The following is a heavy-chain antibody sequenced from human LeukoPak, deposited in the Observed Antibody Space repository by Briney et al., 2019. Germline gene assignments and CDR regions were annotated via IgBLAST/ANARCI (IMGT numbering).Heavy chain of an antibody. D-gene: IGHD3-9*01. CDR2: IIPIFGTA. J-gene: IGHJ4*02. V-gene: IGHV1-69*13. Sequence: GASVKVSCKASGGTFSSYAISWVRQAPGQGLEWIGGIIPIFGTANYAQKFQGRVTITADESTSTAYMELSSLRSEDTAVFFRARAAYDILTGYLFDYWGQGTLVTVSS. CDR1: GGTFSSYA. CDR3: ARAAYDILTGYLFDY.